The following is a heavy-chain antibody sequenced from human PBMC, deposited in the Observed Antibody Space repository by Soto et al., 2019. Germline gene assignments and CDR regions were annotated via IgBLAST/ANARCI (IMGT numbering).Heavy chain of an antibody. V-gene: IGHV4-4*02. J-gene: IGHJ4*02. D-gene: IGHD6-13*01. Sequence: QVQLQESGPGLVKPSGTLSLTCGVSGGSISSSNWWSWVRQPPGKGLEWIGEIYHSGGTNYNPFLRSRVTISVDKSKNQFSRRLSSVTAADTAIYYCARVSSGSSSWYFDYWGQGTLVTVSS. CDR2: IYHSGGT. CDR3: ARVSSGSSSWYFDY. CDR1: GGSISSSNW.